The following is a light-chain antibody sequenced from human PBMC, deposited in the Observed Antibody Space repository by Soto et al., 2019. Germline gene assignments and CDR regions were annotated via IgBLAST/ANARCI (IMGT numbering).Light chain of an antibody. CDR1: SRDVGSYNF. CDR3: SSYTSASTLV. V-gene: IGLV2-14*01. CDR2: EVT. Sequence: QSALTQPASVSGSPGQSITISCTGTSRDVGSYNFVSWYQHHPGKAPKLIIYEVTNRPSGVSNRFSGSKSGNMASLTISGLQAEDEADYHCSSYTSASTLVFGGGTKLTVL. J-gene: IGLJ2*01.